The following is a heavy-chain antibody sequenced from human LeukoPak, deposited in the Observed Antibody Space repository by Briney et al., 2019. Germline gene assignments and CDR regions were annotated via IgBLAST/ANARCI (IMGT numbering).Heavy chain of an antibody. CDR2: TNPSAGST. J-gene: IGHJ4*02. Sequence: VSVKVSCKTSGYTFTSCYMHWVRQAPGQGLEWMGMTNPSAGSTRYAQKFQGRVTMTTDTSTSTVYMELSSLRSEDTAVYYCARGGCGDSAAPFDDWGQGTLVPVSS. D-gene: IGHD2-21*02. CDR1: GYTFTSCY. CDR3: ARGGCGDSAAPFDD. V-gene: IGHV1-46*01.